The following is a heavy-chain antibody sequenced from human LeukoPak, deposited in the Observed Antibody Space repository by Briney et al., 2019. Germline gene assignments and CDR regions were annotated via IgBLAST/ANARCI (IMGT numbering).Heavy chain of an antibody. CDR3: AREVATTGGAEYFQH. CDR1: GFTFSSYW. V-gene: IGHV3-7*01. J-gene: IGHJ1*01. D-gene: IGHD5-12*01. Sequence: PGGSLRLSCAASGFTFSSYWMSWVRQAPGKGLEWEANIKQDGSEKYYVDSVKGRFTISRDNAKNSLYLQMNSLRAEDTAVYYCAREVATTGGAEYFQHWGQGTLVTVSS. CDR2: IKQDGSEK.